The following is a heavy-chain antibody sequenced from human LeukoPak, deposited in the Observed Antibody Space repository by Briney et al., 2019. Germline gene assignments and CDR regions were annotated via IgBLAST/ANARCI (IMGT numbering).Heavy chain of an antibody. V-gene: IGHV4-59*01. Sequence: SGTLSLTCSVSGDSISYYYWSWIRQPPGKGLEWIGYIYSSGSTNYNPSLKSRVTMSVDTSKNQFSLKLSSVTAADTAVYYCARVVPDGYSDYWGQGTLVTVSS. CDR2: IYSSGST. CDR1: GDSISYYY. CDR3: ARVVPDGYSDY. D-gene: IGHD5-12*01. J-gene: IGHJ4*02.